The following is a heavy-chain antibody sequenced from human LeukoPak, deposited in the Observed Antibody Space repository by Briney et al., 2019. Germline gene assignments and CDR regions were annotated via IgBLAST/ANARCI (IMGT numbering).Heavy chain of an antibody. J-gene: IGHJ3*02. V-gene: IGHV3-30*02. CDR2: IRYDGSDT. CDR1: GFTFSTYG. D-gene: IGHD6-13*01. Sequence: GGSLRLSCAASGFTFSTYGMHGVRQAPGKGLEWVAFIRYDGSDTYYADSVKGRFTISRDNSKNTLYLQMNSLRAEDTGVYYCAKVPSSSRYDASDIWGQGTMVTVSS. CDR3: AKVPSSSRYDASDI.